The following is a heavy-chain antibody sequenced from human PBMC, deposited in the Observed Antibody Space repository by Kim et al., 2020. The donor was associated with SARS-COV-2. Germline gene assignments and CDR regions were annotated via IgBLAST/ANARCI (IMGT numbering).Heavy chain of an antibody. J-gene: IGHJ6*02. CDR3: APENVVNPKYGVEV. CDR2: IIPMFGTA. CDR1: GGTFSSYA. V-gene: IGHV1-69*13. D-gene: IGHD2-15*01. Sequence: SVKVSCKASGGTFSSYAISWVRQAPGQGLEWMGGIIPMFGTANYAQKFQGRLTITADESTGTAYMDLSSLTSEDTAVYHCAPENVVNPKYGVEVWGQGTTVIVSS.